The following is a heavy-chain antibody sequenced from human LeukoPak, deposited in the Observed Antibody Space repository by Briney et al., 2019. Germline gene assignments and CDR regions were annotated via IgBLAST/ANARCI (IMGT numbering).Heavy chain of an antibody. CDR1: GFTFRNYV. Sequence: GGSLGLSCAASGFTFRNYVIHWVRQAPGKGLEWVAVTSSDLNVKLYADSVKGRFTISRDNSRSTLYLQMNSLRAEDTAVYYCASHRGDYATGYFDYWGQGTLVTVSS. CDR3: ASHRGDYATGYFDY. D-gene: IGHD1-1*01. V-gene: IGHV3-30-3*01. CDR2: TSSDLNVK. J-gene: IGHJ4*02.